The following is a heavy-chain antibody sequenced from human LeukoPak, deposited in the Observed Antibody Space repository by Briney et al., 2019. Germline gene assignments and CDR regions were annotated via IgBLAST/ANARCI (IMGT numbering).Heavy chain of an antibody. CDR2: ISYDGNKK. D-gene: IGHD6-19*01. J-gene: IGHJ4*02. V-gene: IGHV3-30*03. CDR1: GFSFSSFG. CDR3: SRVPRGIALAGTYDY. Sequence: GTSLRLSCAASGFSFSSFGMHGVRQAPGKGLEWVAVISYDGNKKYYGDSVKGRFTISRDNPMSTLYLKMNSLRADDTAVYYCSRVPRGIALAGTYDYWGQGILATASS.